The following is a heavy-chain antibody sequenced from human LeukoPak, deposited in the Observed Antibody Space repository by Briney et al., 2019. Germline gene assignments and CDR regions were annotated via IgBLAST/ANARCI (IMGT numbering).Heavy chain of an antibody. J-gene: IGHJ4*02. CDR1: GYTFTSYY. D-gene: IGHD3-10*01. CDR2: INPSSGGT. V-gene: IGHV1-2*02. Sequence: GASVKVSCKASGYTFTSYYMHWVQQAPGQGLEWMGWINPSSGGTNYAQKFQGRVTMTRDTSITTAYMELTSLRSDDTAVYYCARDLFYSVSGTYYNVGRVFNYWGQGTLVTVSS. CDR3: ARDLFYSVSGTYYNVGRVFNY.